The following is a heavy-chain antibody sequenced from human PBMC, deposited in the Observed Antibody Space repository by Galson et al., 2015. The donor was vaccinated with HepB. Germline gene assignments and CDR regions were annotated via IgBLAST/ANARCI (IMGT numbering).Heavy chain of an antibody. CDR2: ISGSGGST. Sequence: SLRLSCAASGFTFSSYAMSWVRQAPGKGLEWVSAISGSGGSTYYADSVKGRFTISRDNSKNTLYLQMNSLRAEDTAVYYCAKGVPGGSLRAAGVADYWGQGTLVTVSS. J-gene: IGHJ4*02. V-gene: IGHV3-23*01. CDR1: GFTFSSYA. CDR3: AKGVPGGSLRAAGVADY. D-gene: IGHD6-13*01.